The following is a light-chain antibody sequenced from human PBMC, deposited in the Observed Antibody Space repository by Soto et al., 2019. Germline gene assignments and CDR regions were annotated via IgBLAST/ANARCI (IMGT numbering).Light chain of an antibody. V-gene: IGLV2-8*01. J-gene: IGLJ3*02. CDR1: SSDVGAYDY. CDR2: EVN. Sequence: QSALTQPPSASGSPGQSVTISCTGTSSDVGAYDYVCWYQQHPGKAPKLMIYEVNKRPSGVPDRFSGSKSGNTASLTVSVLQAGDEADYYCSSFAANDNVVFGGGTKVTVL. CDR3: SSFAANDNVV.